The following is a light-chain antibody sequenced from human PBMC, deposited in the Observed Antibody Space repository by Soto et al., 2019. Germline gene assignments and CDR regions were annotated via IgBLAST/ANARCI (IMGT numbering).Light chain of an antibody. CDR2: GAS. CDR3: QQYNNWPQALT. Sequence: EIVMTQSPATLSVSPGERATLSCRASQSVSSNLAWYQQKPGQAPRLLIYGASTRATGIPARFSGSGSGTKFTLTISSLQSEDFAVYYCQQYNNWPQALTFGGGTQVDIK. V-gene: IGKV3-15*01. CDR1: QSVSSN. J-gene: IGKJ4*01.